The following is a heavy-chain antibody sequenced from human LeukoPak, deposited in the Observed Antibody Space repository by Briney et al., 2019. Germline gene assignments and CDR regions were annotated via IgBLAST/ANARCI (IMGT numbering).Heavy chain of an antibody. V-gene: IGHV3-7*01. CDR2: IKQDGSEK. J-gene: IGHJ4*02. CDR3: ARDLGIDRFDQ. CDR1: GFTFSGYW. D-gene: IGHD7-27*01. Sequence: PGGPLRLSCAASGFTFSGYWMSWVRQAPGKGLEWVANIKQDGSEKYYMDSVGGRFTISRDNAKNSLYLQMDSLRVEDTAVYYCARDLGIDRFDQWGQGALVTVSA.